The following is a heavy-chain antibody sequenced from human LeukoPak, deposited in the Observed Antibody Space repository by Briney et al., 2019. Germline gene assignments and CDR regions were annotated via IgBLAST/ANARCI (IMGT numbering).Heavy chain of an antibody. J-gene: IGHJ4*02. CDR1: GGSISSSSYY. CDR2: IYYSGST. Sequence: SESLSLTCTVSGGSISSSSYYWGWIRQPPGKGLEWIGSIYYSGSTYYNPSLKSRVTISVDTSKNQFSLKLSSVTAAATAVYYCARHSYDFWRGYPESPDSDYWGQGTLVTVPS. V-gene: IGHV4-39*01. CDR3: ARHSYDFWRGYPESPDSDY. D-gene: IGHD3-3*01.